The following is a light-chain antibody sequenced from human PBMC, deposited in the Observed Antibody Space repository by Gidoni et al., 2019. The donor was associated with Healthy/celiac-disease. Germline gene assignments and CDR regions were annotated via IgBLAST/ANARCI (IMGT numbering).Light chain of an antibody. Sequence: QSALTQPRSVSGSPGQSVTISCTGTSSDVGGYNYASWYQQHPGKAPKLMIYDVSKRPSGVPDRFSGSKSGSTAALTISGLQAEDEADYYCCSYAGSYTWVFGGGTKLTVL. CDR3: CSYAGSYTWV. CDR1: SSDVGGYNY. V-gene: IGLV2-11*01. CDR2: DVS. J-gene: IGLJ3*02.